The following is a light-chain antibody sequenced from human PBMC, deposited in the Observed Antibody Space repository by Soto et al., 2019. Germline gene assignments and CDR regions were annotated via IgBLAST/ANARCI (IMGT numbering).Light chain of an antibody. J-gene: IGKJ1*01. CDR2: AAS. CDR1: QSISIY. Sequence: DIQMTQSPSSLSASVGDRVTITCRASQSISIYLNWYQQKPGEAPNLLIYAASNLQSGVPSRFSGSGSGTDFTLTISSLQPEDFATYYCQQSYSSPRTFGQGSKVEI. CDR3: QQSYSSPRT. V-gene: IGKV1-39*01.